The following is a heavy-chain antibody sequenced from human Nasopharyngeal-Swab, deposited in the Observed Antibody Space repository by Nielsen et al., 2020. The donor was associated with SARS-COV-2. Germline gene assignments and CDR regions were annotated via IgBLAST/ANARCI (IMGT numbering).Heavy chain of an antibody. J-gene: IGHJ4*02. V-gene: IGHV3-33*06. CDR3: AKDGRVWAVAGEVDY. Sequence: GESLKISCVASGFTFSSYGVHWVRQAPGKGLEWVAVIWYDGSNKYYADSVKGRFTISRDNSKNTLYLQMNSLRAEDTAVYYCAKDGRVWAVAGEVDYWGQGTLVTVSS. CDR2: IWYDGSNK. CDR1: GFTFSSYG. D-gene: IGHD6-19*01.